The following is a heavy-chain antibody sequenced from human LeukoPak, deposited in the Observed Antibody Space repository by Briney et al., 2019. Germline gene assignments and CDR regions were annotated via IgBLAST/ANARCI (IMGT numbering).Heavy chain of an antibody. CDR3: ATVSEY. Sequence: GGSLRLSCAASGFTFNYFWMHWVRQVPGKRLVCVSGINNDGTATYYAVSVKGRFTISRDNAKNTVYLQVNGLSDEGTTVYYCATVSEYWGQGTLVTVSS. J-gene: IGHJ4*02. V-gene: IGHV3-74*01. CDR2: INNDGTAT. CDR1: GFTFNYFW.